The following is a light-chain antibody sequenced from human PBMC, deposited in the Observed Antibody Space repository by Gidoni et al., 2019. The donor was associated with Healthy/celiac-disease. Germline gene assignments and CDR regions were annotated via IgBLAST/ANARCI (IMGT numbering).Light chain of an antibody. Sequence: ISCTGSSSNIGAGYDVHWYQQLPGTAPKRLIYGNSNRPSGVPDRFSGSKSGTSASLAITGLQAEDEADYYCQSYDSSLSGSDVVFGGGTKLTVL. J-gene: IGLJ2*01. CDR2: GNS. CDR1: SSNIGAGYD. CDR3: QSYDSSLSGSDVV. V-gene: IGLV1-40*01.